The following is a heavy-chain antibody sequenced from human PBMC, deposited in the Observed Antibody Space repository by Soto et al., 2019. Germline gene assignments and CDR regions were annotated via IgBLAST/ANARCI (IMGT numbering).Heavy chain of an antibody. V-gene: IGHV3-9*01. Sequence: GGSLRLSCAASGFTFDDYAMHWVRQAPGKGLEWVSGISWNSGSIGYADSVKGRFTISRDNAKNSLYLQMNSLRAEDTALYYCAKDILQFDAYYYGMDVWGQGTTVTVSS. D-gene: IGHD3-16*01. CDR1: GFTFDDYA. CDR3: AKDILQFDAYYYGMDV. CDR2: ISWNSGSI. J-gene: IGHJ6*02.